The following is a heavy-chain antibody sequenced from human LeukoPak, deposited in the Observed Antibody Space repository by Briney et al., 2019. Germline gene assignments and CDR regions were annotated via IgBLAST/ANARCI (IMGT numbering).Heavy chain of an antibody. D-gene: IGHD1-1*01. CDR1: GFTFTNYG. CDR2: IAYR. CDR3: ANLPYNWNEYFDDY. Sequence: GGSLRLSCAASGFTFTNYGMHWVRQAPGKGLEWVAYIAYRDYVDSVRGRFTVSRDNSKSTLYLQMDSLRAEDTAVYYCANLPYNWNEYFDDYWGQGPLVTVSS. J-gene: IGHJ4*02. V-gene: IGHV3-30*02.